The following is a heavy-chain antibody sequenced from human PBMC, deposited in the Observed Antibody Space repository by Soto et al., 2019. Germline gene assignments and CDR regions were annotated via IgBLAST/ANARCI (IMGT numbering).Heavy chain of an antibody. CDR1: GGSISSGGYY. V-gene: IGHV4-31*11. D-gene: IGHD3-22*01. CDR2: ISYSGST. J-gene: IGHJ4*02. CDR3: ARDALSRDSI. Sequence: SETLSLTCAVAGGSISSGGYYWSWIRQHPGKGLEWIGYISYSGSTYYNPSLESRVTISVDTSKNQFSLKLSSVTAADTAVYYCARDALSRDSIWGQGTLVTVSS.